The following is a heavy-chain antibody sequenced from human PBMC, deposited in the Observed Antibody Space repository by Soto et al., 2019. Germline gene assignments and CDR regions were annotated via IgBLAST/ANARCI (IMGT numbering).Heavy chain of an antibody. CDR1: GGSFSGYY. CDR3: ARESHDILTGPPWIWYFDL. V-gene: IGHV4-34*01. Sequence: QVQLQQWGAGPLRPLETLSLTCGVSGGSFSGYYWAWIRQSPGKGLEWIGEINDRGSINYNPSLTSLVSISADTSKNHYSLNLRSVTAADTAVYYCARESHDILTGPPWIWYFDLWGCGTLVTVSS. J-gene: IGHJ2*01. CDR2: INDRGSI. D-gene: IGHD3-9*01.